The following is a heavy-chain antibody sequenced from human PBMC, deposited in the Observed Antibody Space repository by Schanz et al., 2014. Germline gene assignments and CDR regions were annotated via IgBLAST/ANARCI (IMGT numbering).Heavy chain of an antibody. Sequence: EVQLVGSGGGLVQPGGSLRLSCEASGFDFNSYSMNWVRQVPGKGLEWVSAISGSGGSTYYADSVKGRFTISRDNSENTLYLQMNSLSADDTAVFYCAKGMGYCSGGTCYDYYYYGLDVWGQGTTVTVSS. V-gene: IGHV3-23*04. CDR2: ISGSGGST. CDR1: GFDFNSYS. D-gene: IGHD2-15*01. CDR3: AKGMGYCSGGTCYDYYYYGLDV. J-gene: IGHJ6*02.